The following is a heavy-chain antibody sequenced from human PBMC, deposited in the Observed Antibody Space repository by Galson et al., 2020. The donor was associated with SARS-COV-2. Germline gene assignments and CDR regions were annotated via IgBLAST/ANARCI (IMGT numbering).Heavy chain of an antibody. CDR3: ANNVRSKSWYYFDS. V-gene: IGHV3-23*01. D-gene: IGHD2-2*01. Sequence: GESLKISCAASGLTFNNYAMSWVRQAPGKGLEWVATINSGDTTYYTDSVKGRFTISRDISKNTLYVQMSSLTAEDTAVYYCANNVRSKSWYYFDSWGQGTLVTVSS. J-gene: IGHJ4*02. CDR2: INSGDTT. CDR1: GLTFNNYA.